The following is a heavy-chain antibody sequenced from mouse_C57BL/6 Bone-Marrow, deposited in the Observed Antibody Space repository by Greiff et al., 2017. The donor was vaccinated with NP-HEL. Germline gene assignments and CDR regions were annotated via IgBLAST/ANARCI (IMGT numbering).Heavy chain of an antibody. J-gene: IGHJ2*01. CDR3: ARQATGFDY. V-gene: IGHV1-26*01. CDR2: INPNNGGT. CDR1: GYTFTDYY. D-gene: IGHD1-1*01. Sequence: EVQLQQSGPELVKPGASVKISCKASGYTFTDYYMNWVKQSHGKSLEWIGDINPNNGGTSYNQKFKGKATLTVDKSSSTAYMELRSLTSEDSAVYYCARQATGFDYWGQGTTLTVSS.